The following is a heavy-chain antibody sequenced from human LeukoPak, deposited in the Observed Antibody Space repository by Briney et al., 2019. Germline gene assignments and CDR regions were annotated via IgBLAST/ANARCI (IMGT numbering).Heavy chain of an antibody. Sequence: SETLSLTCTVSGGSIRSSSYYWGWIRQPPGKGLEWIGSIYYSGSTYYNPSLKSRVTISVDTSKNQFSLKLSSVTAADTAVYYCARDPLYCSGGSCKFDPWGQGTLVTVSS. J-gene: IGHJ5*02. CDR3: ARDPLYCSGGSCKFDP. CDR1: GGSIRSSSYY. CDR2: IYYSGST. V-gene: IGHV4-39*07. D-gene: IGHD2-15*01.